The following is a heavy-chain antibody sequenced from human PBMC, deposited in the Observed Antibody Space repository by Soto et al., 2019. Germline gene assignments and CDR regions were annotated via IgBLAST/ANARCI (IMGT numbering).Heavy chain of an antibody. CDR2: IFYSGNT. V-gene: IGHV4-31*03. CDR3: PSVADASDPYFDS. Sequence: KTXPSMSLPCSVSGASISSGCDYWSCIRQHPGKGLEGIGYIFYSGNTYYNPSLKSRIILSVDTSKHQFSLKLSSVTAADTAIYYCPSVADASDPYFDSWGQGTTVTVSS. CDR1: GASISSGCDY. J-gene: IGHJ4*02. D-gene: IGHD2-8*01.